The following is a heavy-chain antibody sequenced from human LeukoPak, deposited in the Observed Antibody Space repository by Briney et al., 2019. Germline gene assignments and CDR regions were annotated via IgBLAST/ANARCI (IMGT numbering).Heavy chain of an antibody. CDR3: AKGSYGDYEEVGDY. CDR1: GFTLSNYG. V-gene: IGHV3-30*18. CDR2: ISYDGSNK. Sequence: GGSLRLSCAASGFTLSNYGMHWVRQAPGKGLEWVAVISYDGSNKYFADSVKGRFTISRDNSKNTLYLKMNSLRTEDTAVYYCAKGSYGDYEEVGDYWGQGTLVTVSS. D-gene: IGHD4-17*01. J-gene: IGHJ4*02.